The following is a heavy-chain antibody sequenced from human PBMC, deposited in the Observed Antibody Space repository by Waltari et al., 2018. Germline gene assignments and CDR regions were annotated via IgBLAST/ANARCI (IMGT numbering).Heavy chain of an antibody. CDR3: ARQATDTYYYYYMDV. CDR2: ISYSGGP. CDR1: GGSISTTTYY. V-gene: IGHV4-39*01. J-gene: IGHJ6*03. D-gene: IGHD2-21*02. Sequence: QLQLQESGPGLVKPSETLSLTCTVSGGSISTTTYYWGWIRQPPGKGLEWVGSISYSGGPSSTPSLNIRVTMSVDTSKNQFSLKLNSVTAADTAVYYCARQATDTYYYYYMDVWGKGTTVTVSS.